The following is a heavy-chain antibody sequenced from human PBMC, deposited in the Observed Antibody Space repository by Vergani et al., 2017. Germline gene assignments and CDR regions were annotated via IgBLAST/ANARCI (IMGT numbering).Heavy chain of an antibody. CDR3: ARDRYCSSTSCRNWFDP. CDR1: GYTFTSYY. D-gene: IGHD2-2*01. V-gene: IGHV1-46*03. J-gene: IGHJ5*02. Sequence: QVQLVQSGAEVKKPGASVKVSCKASGYTFTSYYMHWVRQAPGQGLEWMGIINPSGGSTSYAQKFQGRVTMTRDTSTSTVYMELSSLRSEDTAVYYCARDRYCSSTSCRNWFDPWGQGTLVTVSS. CDR2: INPSGGST.